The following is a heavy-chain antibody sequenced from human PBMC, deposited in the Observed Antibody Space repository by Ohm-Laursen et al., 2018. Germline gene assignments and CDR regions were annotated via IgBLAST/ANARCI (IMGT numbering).Heavy chain of an antibody. CDR2: ISGSGTSI. CDR3: ARDVGSGWSDY. Sequence: GSLRLSCAASGFTFSDYYMSWIRQAPGKGLEWLSYISGSGTSIYYADSVKGRFSISRDNAKNSLYLQMNSPRAEDMAVYYCARDVGSGWSDYWGQGTLVTVSS. CDR1: GFTFSDYY. V-gene: IGHV3-11*01. D-gene: IGHD6-19*01. J-gene: IGHJ4*02.